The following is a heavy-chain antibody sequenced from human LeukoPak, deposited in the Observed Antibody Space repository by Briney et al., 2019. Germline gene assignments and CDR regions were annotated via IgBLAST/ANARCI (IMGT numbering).Heavy chain of an antibody. CDR1: GFTFSNYS. Sequence: GGSLRLSCAASGFTFSNYSMNWVRQTPGKGLEWVSAISGSGYRTYYPDSVKGRFIISRDNARNTVYLHIASLRAEDTAVYFCAKDHVGSSSIIPAAYFQHWGQGTLVTASS. CDR2: ISGSGYRT. D-gene: IGHD6-13*01. V-gene: IGHV3-23*01. J-gene: IGHJ1*01. CDR3: AKDHVGSSSIIPAAYFQH.